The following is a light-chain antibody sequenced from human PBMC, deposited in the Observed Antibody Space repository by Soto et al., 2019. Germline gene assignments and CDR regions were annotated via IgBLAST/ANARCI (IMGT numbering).Light chain of an antibody. V-gene: IGKV1-5*03. CDR3: QQYYSYPWT. CDR2: KAS. J-gene: IGKJ1*01. CDR1: QSLTNW. Sequence: QMTQSPSTLSASVGDRVTITCRASQSLTNWLAWYQQKPGKAPKLLIYKASTLESGVPSRFSGGVSGTEFTLTISSLQPDDFATYFCQQYYSYPWTFGQGTKVEIE.